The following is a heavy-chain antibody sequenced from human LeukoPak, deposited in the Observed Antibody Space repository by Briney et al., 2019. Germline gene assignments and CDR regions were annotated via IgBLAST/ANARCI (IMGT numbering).Heavy chain of an antibody. D-gene: IGHD5-18*01. J-gene: IGHJ5*02. V-gene: IGHV3-74*01. CDR3: AKDPGPHTAFNWFDT. CDR1: GFTFSSYW. CDR2: INVDGSIT. Sequence: GGSLRLSCAASGFTFSSYWMHWVRQAPGKGLVWVSRINVDGSITDYADSVGGRFTISRDNAKNTLYLQMDSLRVDDTAVYYCAKDPGPHTAFNWFDTWGQGTLVTVSS.